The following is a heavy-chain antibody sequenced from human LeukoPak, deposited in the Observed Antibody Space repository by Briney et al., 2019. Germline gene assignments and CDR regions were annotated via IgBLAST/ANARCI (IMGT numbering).Heavy chain of an antibody. CDR2: IWDDGRNK. Sequence: GGSLRLSCIASRFIFSNYGMHWVRQVPGKGLEWVAEIWDDGRNKYYADSVKGRFTISRDNSRKTLYLQMNSLRVEDTAVYYCVRDGPRAYCGGDCYPDFDYWGQGTQDTVSS. CDR3: VRDGPRAYCGGDCYPDFDY. J-gene: IGHJ4*02. D-gene: IGHD2-21*02. CDR1: RFIFSNYG. V-gene: IGHV3-33*01.